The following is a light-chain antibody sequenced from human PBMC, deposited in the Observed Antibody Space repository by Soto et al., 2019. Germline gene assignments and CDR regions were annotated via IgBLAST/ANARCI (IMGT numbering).Light chain of an antibody. V-gene: IGLV2-14*01. Sequence: QSALTQPASVSGSPGQSITISCTGTSSDVGGYNYVSWYQQHPGKAPKLMIYDVSNRPSGVSNRFSGSKSGNTASLTISGLQAEDGADYYCSSYTSSVLWVFGGGTKLTVL. J-gene: IGLJ2*01. CDR3: SSYTSSVLWV. CDR1: SSDVGGYNY. CDR2: DVS.